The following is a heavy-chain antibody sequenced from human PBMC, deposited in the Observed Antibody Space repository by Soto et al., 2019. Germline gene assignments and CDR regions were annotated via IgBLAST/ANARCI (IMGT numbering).Heavy chain of an antibody. Sequence: SETLSLTCAVSGGPISSGRYSWRWIRQPPGKGLEWIGYIYHSGSTYYNPSLKSRVTISVDRSKNQFSLKLSSVTAADTAVYYCARGYYDILTGYYRSDAFDIWGQGTMVT. CDR1: GGPISSGRYS. CDR2: IYHSGST. J-gene: IGHJ3*02. D-gene: IGHD3-9*01. V-gene: IGHV4-30-2*01. CDR3: ARGYYDILTGYYRSDAFDI.